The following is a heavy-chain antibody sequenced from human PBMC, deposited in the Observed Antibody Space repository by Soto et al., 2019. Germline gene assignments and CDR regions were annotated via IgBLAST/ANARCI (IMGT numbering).Heavy chain of an antibody. CDR3: ARRSSSWYFDY. CDR2: IYSGGST. J-gene: IGHJ4*02. CDR1: GFSVSNNY. D-gene: IGHD6-13*01. Sequence: GGSLRLSCAASGFSVSNNYMSWVRQAPGKGLEWVSVIYSGGSTYYADSVKGRFTISRDNSKNTLYLQMNSLRAEDTAVYYCARRSSSWYFDYWGQGTLVTVSS. V-gene: IGHV3-53*01.